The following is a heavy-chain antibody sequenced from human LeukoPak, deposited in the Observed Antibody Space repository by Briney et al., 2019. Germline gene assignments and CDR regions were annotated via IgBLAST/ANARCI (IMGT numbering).Heavy chain of an antibody. CDR3: AREGADIVVVVAATSEQAFDI. Sequence: ASVKVSCKASGYTFTDYYIHWVRQAPGQGLEWMGRINPNSGGTNYAQKFQGRVTMTRDTSISTAYMELSRLRSDDTAVYYCAREGADIVVVVAATSEQAFDIWGQGTMVTVSS. J-gene: IGHJ3*02. CDR2: INPNSGGT. D-gene: IGHD2-15*01. CDR1: GYTFTDYY. V-gene: IGHV1-2*06.